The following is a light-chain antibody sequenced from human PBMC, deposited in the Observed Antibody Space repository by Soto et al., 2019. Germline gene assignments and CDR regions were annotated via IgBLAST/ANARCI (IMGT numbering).Light chain of an antibody. J-gene: IGKJ4*02. Sequence: EIVLTQSPCTLSLSPGERASLSCRASQSVSSNYLAWYQQKPGQAPRLLIYGAYNRATGIPDRFSGSGSGSDFSLTISRLEPEDFAVYYCQQYGSSGTFGGGTKVDIK. CDR3: QQYGSSGT. V-gene: IGKV3-20*01. CDR1: QSVSSNY. CDR2: GAY.